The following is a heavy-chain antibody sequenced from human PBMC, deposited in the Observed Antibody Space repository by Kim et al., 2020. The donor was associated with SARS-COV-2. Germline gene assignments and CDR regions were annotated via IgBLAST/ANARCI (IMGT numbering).Heavy chain of an antibody. Sequence: SETLSLTCTVSGGFISSGGYYWSWIRQHPGKGLEWIGYISYSGSSYYNPSLKSRVTISEDTSKNQFSLKLASVTAADTAVYYCARTFSSGWDLFDYCGQG. CDR1: GGFISSGGYY. CDR2: ISYSGSS. CDR3: ARTFSSGWDLFDY. J-gene: IGHJ4*02. V-gene: IGHV4-31*03. D-gene: IGHD6-19*01.